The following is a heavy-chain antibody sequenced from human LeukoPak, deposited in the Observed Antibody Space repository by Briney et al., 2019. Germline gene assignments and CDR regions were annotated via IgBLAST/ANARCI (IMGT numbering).Heavy chain of an antibody. Sequence: SETLSLTCAVYGGSFSGYYWSWIRQPPGKGLEWIGEINHSGSTNYNPSLKSRVTIPVDTSKNQFPLKLSSVTAADTAVYYCARGLIVVVPAAISKVANWFDPWGQGTLVTVSS. CDR2: INHSGST. J-gene: IGHJ5*02. CDR3: ARGLIVVVPAAISKVANWFDP. V-gene: IGHV4-34*01. CDR1: GGSFSGYY. D-gene: IGHD2-2*02.